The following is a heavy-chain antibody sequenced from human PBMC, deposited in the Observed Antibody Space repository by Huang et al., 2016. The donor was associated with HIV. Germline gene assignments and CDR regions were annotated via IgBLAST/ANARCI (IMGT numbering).Heavy chain of an antibody. CDR1: GGSFSGDY. J-gene: IGHJ6*03. CDR3: ARGQGGYYYYYMDV. CDR2: INHSEST. Sequence: QVQLQQWGAGLLRPSETLSLTCAVYGGSFSGDYGTWSRQPPGKGLEWIGEINHSESTNYNPSLKSRVTISVDTSRNQFSLTLTSVTAADTAVYYCARGQGGYYYYYMDVWGKGTTVTVSS. V-gene: IGHV4-34*01.